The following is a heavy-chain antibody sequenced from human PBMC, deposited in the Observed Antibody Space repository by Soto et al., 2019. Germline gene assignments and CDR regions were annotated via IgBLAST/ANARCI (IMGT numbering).Heavy chain of an antibody. D-gene: IGHD5-12*01. J-gene: IGHJ5*02. CDR3: ARGLVAKFDP. Sequence: GGSLRLSCAASGFTFSSYEMNWVRQAPGKGLEWVSYISSSGSTIYYADSVKGRFTISRDNAKNSLYLQMNSLRAEDTAVYYCARGLVAKFDPWGQGTMVTVSS. CDR1: GFTFSSYE. V-gene: IGHV3-48*03. CDR2: ISSSGSTI.